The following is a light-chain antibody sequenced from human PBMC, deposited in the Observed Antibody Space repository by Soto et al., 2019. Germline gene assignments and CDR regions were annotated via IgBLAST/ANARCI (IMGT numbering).Light chain of an antibody. J-gene: IGKJ2*01. CDR2: LGS. Sequence: EIVMTQSPPSLTVTPGEPASISCRSRQRLLHSNGNTFLDWYLQKPGQSPQLLIYLGSNRASGVPDRVSGSEAGTDFTLKISRVEAEDVGVYYCMQALQTPYTFGQGTKLEIK. CDR1: QRLLHSNGNTF. V-gene: IGKV2-28*01. CDR3: MQALQTPYT.